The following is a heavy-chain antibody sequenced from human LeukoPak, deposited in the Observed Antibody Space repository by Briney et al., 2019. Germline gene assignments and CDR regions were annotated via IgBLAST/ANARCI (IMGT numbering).Heavy chain of an antibody. CDR2: IYYSGST. J-gene: IGHJ5*02. V-gene: IGHV4-59*01. CDR3: AREDDNWFDP. Sequence: SETLSLTCTVSGGSISSYYWSWIQQPPGKGLEWIGYIYYSGSTNYNPSLKSRVTISVDTSKNQFSLKLSSVTAADTAVYYCAREDDNWFDPWGQGTLVTVSS. CDR1: GGSISSYY.